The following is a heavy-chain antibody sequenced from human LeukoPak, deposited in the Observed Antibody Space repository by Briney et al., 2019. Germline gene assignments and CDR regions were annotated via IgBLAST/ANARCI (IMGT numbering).Heavy chain of an antibody. CDR3: ARVRGSSGYMY. J-gene: IGHJ4*02. CDR1: GFTFSSCW. D-gene: IGHD5-12*01. CDR2: VKQDGSEK. Sequence: GGSLRLSCAASGFTFSSCWMSWVRQAPGKGLEWVANVKQDGSEKYYVDSVKGRFTISRDNAKNSLYLQMNSLRAEDTAVYYCARVRGSSGYMYWGQGTLVTVSS. V-gene: IGHV3-7*03.